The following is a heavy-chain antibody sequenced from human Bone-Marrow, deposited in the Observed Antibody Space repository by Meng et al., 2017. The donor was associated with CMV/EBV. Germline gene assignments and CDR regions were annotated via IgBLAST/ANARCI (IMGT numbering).Heavy chain of an antibody. Sequence: SVKVSCKASGGTFSSYAISWVRQAPGQGLEWMGGIIPIFGTANYAQKFQGRVTITTDESTSTAYMELSSLRSEDTAVYYCARDWFEYSSSGGTKQPEYYFDHWGQGTLVTVSS. D-gene: IGHD6-6*01. J-gene: IGHJ4*02. CDR2: IIPIFGTA. CDR3: ARDWFEYSSSGGTKQPEYYFDH. CDR1: GGTFSSYA. V-gene: IGHV1-69*05.